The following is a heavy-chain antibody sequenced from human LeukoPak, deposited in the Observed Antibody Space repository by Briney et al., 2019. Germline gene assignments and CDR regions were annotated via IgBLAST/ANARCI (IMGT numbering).Heavy chain of an antibody. CDR2: INGDGSTT. Sequence: LSGGSLRLSCAASGFTFSSYWMHWVRQVPGKGLVWVSRINGDGSTTGYADFVEGRYTISRDNAKNSLYLQMNSLRAEDTAVYYCARPFIPAAGQMPDDYWGQGTLVTVSS. V-gene: IGHV3-74*01. D-gene: IGHD6-13*01. CDR1: GFTFSSYW. J-gene: IGHJ4*02. CDR3: ARPFIPAAGQMPDDY.